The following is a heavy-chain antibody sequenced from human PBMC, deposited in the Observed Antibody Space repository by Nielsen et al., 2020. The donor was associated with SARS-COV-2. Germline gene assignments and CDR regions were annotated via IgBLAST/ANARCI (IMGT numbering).Heavy chain of an antibody. D-gene: IGHD3-16*01. CDR1: GFTFSSYG. CDR3: AKDGYKFGELAAQPLAG. Sequence: GGSLRLSCAASGFTFSSYGMHWVRQAPGKGLEWVAVISYDGSNKYYADSVKGRSTISRDNSKNTLYLQMNSLRAEDTAVYYCAKDGYKFGELAAQPLAGWGQGTLVTVSS. CDR2: ISYDGSNK. J-gene: IGHJ4*02. V-gene: IGHV3-30*18.